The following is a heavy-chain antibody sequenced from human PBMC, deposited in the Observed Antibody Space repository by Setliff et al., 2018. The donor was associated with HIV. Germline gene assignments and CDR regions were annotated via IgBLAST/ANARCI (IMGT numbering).Heavy chain of an antibody. J-gene: IGHJ4*02. V-gene: IGHV4-34*01. CDR3: ARGYHLLNPDY. D-gene: IGHD2-2*02. CDR2: IFHSGNT. Sequence: SETLSLTCTVSGASSIYYWGWIRQSPGKGLEWIGEIFHSGNTNYNPSLRSRVTMSVDTSKNRFSLKLSSVTAADTAVYYCARGYHLLNPDYWGQGTPVTVSS. CDR1: GASSIYY.